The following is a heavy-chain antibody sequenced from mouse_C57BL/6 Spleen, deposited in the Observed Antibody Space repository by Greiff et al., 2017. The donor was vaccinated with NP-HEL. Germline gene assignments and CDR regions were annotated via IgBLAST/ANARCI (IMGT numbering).Heavy chain of an antibody. CDR3: ARRLTTVVATDYFDY. Sequence: QVQLKESGAELMKPGASVKLSCKATGYTFTGYWIEWVKQRPGHGLEWIGELLPGSGSTNYNEKFKGKATFTADTSSNTAYMQLSSLTTEDSAIYYCARRLTTVVATDYFDYWGQGTTLTVSS. D-gene: IGHD1-1*01. CDR2: LLPGSGST. J-gene: IGHJ2*01. CDR1: GYTFTGYW. V-gene: IGHV1-9*01.